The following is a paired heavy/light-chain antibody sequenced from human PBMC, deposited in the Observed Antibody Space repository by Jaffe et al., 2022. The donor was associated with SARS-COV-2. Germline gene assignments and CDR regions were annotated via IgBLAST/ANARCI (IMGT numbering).Light chain of an antibody. Sequence: QSALTQPASVSGSPGQSITISCIGTSSDIGGYMYVSWYQQHPGKAPKLMIYDVSNRPSGVSTRFSGSKSGNTASLTISRLQPEDEADYYCSSYSSDSTRVFGGGTKVTVL. J-gene: IGLJ3*02. V-gene: IGLV2-14*03. CDR3: SSYSSDSTRV. CDR1: SSDIGGYMY. CDR2: DVS.
Heavy chain of an antibody. CDR1: GYDFTNFW. CDR2: IYPADSDT. J-gene: IGHJ6*03. CDR3: ARHGDYGSQYYYYYYMDV. Sequence: VQLVQSGAEVQKPGESLRISCQGSGYDFTNFWIGWVRQMPGKGLEWMGIIYPADSDTRYNPSFEGQVTMSVDKSINTAYLQWRSLKASDTATYYCARHGDYGSQYYYYYYMDVWGKGTAVSVAS. D-gene: IGHD2-21*02. V-gene: IGHV5-51*01.